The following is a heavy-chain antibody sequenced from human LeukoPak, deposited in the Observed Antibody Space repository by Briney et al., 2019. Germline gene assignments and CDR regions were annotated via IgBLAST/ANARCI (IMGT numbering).Heavy chain of an antibody. CDR3: ARLLSLGFFGYNPDY. CDR1: GYSFTSYW. J-gene: IGHJ4*02. Sequence: GESLQISCKGSGYSFTSYWIGWVRQMPGKGLEWMGIIYPGDSDTRYSPSFQGQVTISADKSISTAYLQWSSLKASDTAMYYCARLLSLGFFGYNPDYWGQGTLVTVSS. D-gene: IGHD5-24*01. V-gene: IGHV5-51*01. CDR2: IYPGDSDT.